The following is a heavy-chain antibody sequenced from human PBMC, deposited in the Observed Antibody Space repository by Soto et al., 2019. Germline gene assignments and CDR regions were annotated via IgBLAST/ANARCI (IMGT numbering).Heavy chain of an antibody. CDR2: ISGSGDGT. J-gene: IGHJ4*02. CDR1: GFTFSSFA. V-gene: IGHV3-23*01. Sequence: PVGSLRVSCAASGFTFSSFALSWVRQTPGKGLEWVSAISGSGDGTDYAASVKGRFTISRDNSKNTLYLQMNSLRAEDTAVYYCARPGYSSQDYWGQGALVTVSS. D-gene: IGHD5-18*01. CDR3: ARPGYSSQDY.